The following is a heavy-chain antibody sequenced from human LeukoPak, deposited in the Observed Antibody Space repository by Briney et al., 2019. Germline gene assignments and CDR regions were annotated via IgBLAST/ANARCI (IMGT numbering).Heavy chain of an antibody. D-gene: IGHD2/OR15-2a*01. Sequence: SETLSLTRTVSGGSISSYYWSWIRQPPGKGLEWIGYIYYSGSTNYNPSLKSRVTISVDTSKNQFSLKLSSVTAADTAVYYCARHHFQAFAFDIWGQGTMVTVSS. CDR3: ARHHFQAFAFDI. V-gene: IGHV4-59*08. CDR1: GGSISSYY. J-gene: IGHJ3*02. CDR2: IYYSGST.